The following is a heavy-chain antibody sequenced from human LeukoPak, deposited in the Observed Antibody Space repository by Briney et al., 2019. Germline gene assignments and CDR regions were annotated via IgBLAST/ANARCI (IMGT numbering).Heavy chain of an antibody. J-gene: IGHJ6*04. CDR2: IKQDGSEK. Sequence: GGSLRLSCAASGFTFNTYWMNWVRQAPGKGLEWVANIKQDGSEKHYVDSVKGRFTMSRDNAKNSLYLQMNSLRAEDTAVYYCAELGITMIGGVWGKGTTVTISS. CDR3: AELGITMIGGV. CDR1: GFTFNTYW. V-gene: IGHV3-7*01. D-gene: IGHD3-10*02.